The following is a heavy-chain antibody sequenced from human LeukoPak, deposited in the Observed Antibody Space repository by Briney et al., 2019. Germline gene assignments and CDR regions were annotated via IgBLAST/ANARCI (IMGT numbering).Heavy chain of an antibody. CDR1: GYTFTGYY. D-gene: IGHD1-1*01. V-gene: IGHV1-2*02. CDR2: INPNSGGT. Sequence: ASVKGSCKASGYTFTGYYMHWVRQAPGQGLEWMGWINPNSGGTNYAQKFQGRVTMTRDTSISTAYMELSRLRSDDTAVYYCARELRENGVFDIWGQGTMVTVSS. CDR3: ARELRENGVFDI. J-gene: IGHJ3*02.